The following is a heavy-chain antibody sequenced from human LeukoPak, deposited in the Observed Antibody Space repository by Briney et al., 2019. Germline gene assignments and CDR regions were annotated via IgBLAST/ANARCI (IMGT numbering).Heavy chain of an antibody. D-gene: IGHD3-10*01. CDR3: ARALGVTFDY. CDR2: TYYRSKWSY. Sequence: SQTLSLTCATSGDSVSSNSATWNWIRQSPSRGLEWLGRTYYRSKWSYDYAASVKSRITINPDTSKNQFSLQLNSVTPEDTAVYFCARALGVTFDYWGQGTLVTVSS. CDR1: GDSVSSNSAT. J-gene: IGHJ4*02. V-gene: IGHV6-1*01.